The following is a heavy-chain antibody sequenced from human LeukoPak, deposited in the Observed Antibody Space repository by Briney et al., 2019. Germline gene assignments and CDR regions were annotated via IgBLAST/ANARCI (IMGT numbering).Heavy chain of an antibody. CDR1: GFTFDDYA. J-gene: IGHJ4*02. V-gene: IGHV3-9*01. CDR2: ISWNSGSI. D-gene: IGHD3-10*01. Sequence: PGRSLRLSCAASGFTFDDYAMHRVRQAPGKGLEWVSGISWNSGSIGYADSVKGRFTISRDNAKNSLYLQMNSLRAEDTALYYCAKGDSGYYYGSGSYFFDYWGQGTLVTVSS. CDR3: AKGDSGYYYGSGSYFFDY.